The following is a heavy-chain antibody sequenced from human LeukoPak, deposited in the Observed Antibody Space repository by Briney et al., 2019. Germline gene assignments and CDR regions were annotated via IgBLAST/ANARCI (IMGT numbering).Heavy chain of an antibody. D-gene: IGHD4-17*01. CDR1: GYTFTSYG. CDR3: ARMRTTVTSYYFDY. V-gene: IGHV1-18*01. J-gene: IGHJ4*02. CDR2: ISAYNGNT. Sequence: ASVKVSCKASGYTFTSYGISWVRQAPGQGLEWMGWISAYNGNTNYAQKLQGRVTTTTDTSTSTAYMELRSLRSDDTAVYYCARMRTTVTSYYFDYWGQGTLVTVSS.